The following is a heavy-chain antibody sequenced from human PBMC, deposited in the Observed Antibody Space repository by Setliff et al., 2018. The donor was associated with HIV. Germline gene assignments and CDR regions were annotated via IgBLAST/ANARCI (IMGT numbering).Heavy chain of an antibody. Sequence: SVKVSCKASGGTVSSYAINWVRQAPGQGLEWMGGIIPIFGPANYAQKFQDRVTITTDESTSTAYMELSSLKSEDTAVYYCARDRGVYCISSSCYSPVDAFDIWGQGTMVTVSS. J-gene: IGHJ3*02. CDR1: GGTVSSYA. V-gene: IGHV1-69*05. CDR2: IIPIFGPA. D-gene: IGHD2-2*01. CDR3: ARDRGVYCISSSCYSPVDAFDI.